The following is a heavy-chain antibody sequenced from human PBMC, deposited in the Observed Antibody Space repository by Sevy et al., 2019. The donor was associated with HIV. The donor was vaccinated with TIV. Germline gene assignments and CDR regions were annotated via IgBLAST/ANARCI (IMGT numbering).Heavy chain of an antibody. CDR1: GHTLTEIS. J-gene: IGHJ4*02. V-gene: IGHV1-24*01. Sequence: ASVKVSCKVSGHTLTEISMHWVRQTPGRGLEWMGRFDPEDGETIYAQKFQGRITMTEDTSTDTAYLELRSLGSEDTAVYYCATAREYYEDNSGYFDYWGPGTLVTVSS. CDR2: FDPEDGET. D-gene: IGHD3-22*01. CDR3: ATAREYYEDNSGYFDY.